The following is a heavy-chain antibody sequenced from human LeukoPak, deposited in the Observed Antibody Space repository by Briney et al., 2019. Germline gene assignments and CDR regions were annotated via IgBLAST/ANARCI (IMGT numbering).Heavy chain of an antibody. J-gene: IGHJ4*02. CDR2: ISAYSGDT. D-gene: IGHD6-19*01. CDR3: ARDKSSGLVSYFDY. V-gene: IGHV1-18*01. CDR1: GYTFTSYG. Sequence: ASVKVSCKASGYTFTSYGISWVRQAPGQGLEWMGWISAYSGDTNYAQKFQGRVTMTTDTSTSTAYMELRSLRSDDTAVYYCARDKSSGLVSYFDYWGQGTLVTVSS.